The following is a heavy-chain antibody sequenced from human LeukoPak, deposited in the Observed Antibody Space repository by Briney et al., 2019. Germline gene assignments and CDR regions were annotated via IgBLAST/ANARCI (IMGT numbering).Heavy chain of an antibody. CDR3: AKAGGSGSYPFDY. J-gene: IGHJ4*02. D-gene: IGHD1-26*01. CDR1: GFTFSSYG. CDR2: ISYDGSNK. V-gene: IGHV3-30*18. Sequence: GRSLRLSCAASGFTFSSYGMHWVRQAPGKGLEWVAVISYDGSNKYYADSVEGRFTISRDNSKNTLYLQMNSLRAEDTAVYYCAKAGGSGSYPFDYWGQGTLVTVSS.